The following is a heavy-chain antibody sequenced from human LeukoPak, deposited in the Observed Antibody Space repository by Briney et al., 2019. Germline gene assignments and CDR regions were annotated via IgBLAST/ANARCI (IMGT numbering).Heavy chain of an antibody. D-gene: IGHD6-13*01. J-gene: IGHJ4*02. CDR2: IYHSGST. CDR1: GGSISSGGYY. CDR3: ARDLEGIAAAAGVEVGY. V-gene: IGHV4-30-2*01. Sequence: PSQTLSLTCTVSGGSISSGGYYWSWIRQPPGKGLEWIGYIYHSGSTYYNPSLKSRVTISVDRSKNQFSLKLSSVTAADTAVYYCARDLEGIAAAAGVEVGYWGQGTPVTVSS.